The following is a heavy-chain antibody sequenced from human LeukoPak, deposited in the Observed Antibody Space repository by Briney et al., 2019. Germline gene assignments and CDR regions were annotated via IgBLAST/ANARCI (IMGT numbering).Heavy chain of an antibody. J-gene: IGHJ4*02. D-gene: IGHD1-26*01. V-gene: IGHV1-69*05. CDR2: IIPIFGTA. Sequence: SVKVSCEASVGTFSSYAISWVRQAPGQGLEWMGGIIPIFGTANYAQKFQGRVTMTRDTSISTAYMELSRLRSDDTAVYYCARDASGSRYDYWGQGTLVTVSS. CDR3: ARDASGSRYDY. CDR1: VGTFSSYA.